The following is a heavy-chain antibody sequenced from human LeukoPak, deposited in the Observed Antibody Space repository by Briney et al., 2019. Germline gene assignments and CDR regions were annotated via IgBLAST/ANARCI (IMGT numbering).Heavy chain of an antibody. J-gene: IGHJ4*02. V-gene: IGHV1-8*01. D-gene: IGHD3-22*01. Sequence: SVKVSCKASRYTFTSYDINWVREAAGQGLEWLGWMNPNTGRTGFAQKFQGRLTMTRDTSISTAYLELSSLRSEDTAIYYCARLSQTPDYYSNGGYYQLGFWGRGTPVTVSS. CDR2: MNPNTGRT. CDR1: RYTFTSYD. CDR3: ARLSQTPDYYSNGGYYQLGF.